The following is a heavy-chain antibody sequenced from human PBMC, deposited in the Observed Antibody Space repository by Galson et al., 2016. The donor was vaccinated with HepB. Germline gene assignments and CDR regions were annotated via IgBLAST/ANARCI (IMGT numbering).Heavy chain of an antibody. V-gene: IGHV3-30*03. J-gene: IGHJ4*02. D-gene: IGHD5-24*01. CDR2: ISYAESIK. Sequence: SLRISCAGSGCTFRNYGMHWVRQAPGKRLEWVAVISYAESIKYYADPGKGRFTISRDNSKNTLYLQMSSLRAEDTAVYYCATNGDGYNYFLYWGQGTLVTVSS. CDR1: GCTFRNYG. CDR3: ATNGDGYNYFLY.